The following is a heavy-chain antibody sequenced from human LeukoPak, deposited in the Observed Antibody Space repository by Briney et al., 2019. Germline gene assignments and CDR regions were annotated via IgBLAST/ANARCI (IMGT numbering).Heavy chain of an antibody. J-gene: IGHJ4*02. D-gene: IGHD6-19*01. V-gene: IGHV1-2*02. Sequence: GAPVKVSCKASGYTFTGYYMHWVRQAPGQGLEWMGWINPNSGGTNYAQKFQGRVTMTRDTSISTAYMELSRLRSDDTAVYYCATNPAGWLASFDYWGQGTLVTVSS. CDR1: GYTFTGYY. CDR2: INPNSGGT. CDR3: ATNPAGWLASFDY.